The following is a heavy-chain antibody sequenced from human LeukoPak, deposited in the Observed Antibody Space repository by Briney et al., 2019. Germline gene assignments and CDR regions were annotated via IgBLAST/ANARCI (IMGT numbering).Heavy chain of an antibody. CDR2: ISSSGSTI. J-gene: IGHJ4*02. D-gene: IGHD1-1*01. V-gene: IGHV3-11*01. CDR3: ARLRRIWSDAEFVDS. Sequence: GGSLRLSCAASGFTFSDSYMSWIRQAPGKGLEWVSYISSSGSTIYYADSVKGRFTISRDSAKNSLFLQMNSLRAEDSAVYFCARLRRIWSDAEFVDSWGQGTLVTVSS. CDR1: GFTFSDSY.